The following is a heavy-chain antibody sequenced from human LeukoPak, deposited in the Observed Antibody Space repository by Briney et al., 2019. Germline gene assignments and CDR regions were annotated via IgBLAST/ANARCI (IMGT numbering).Heavy chain of an antibody. J-gene: IGHJ4*02. CDR3: AKPAANRRSRRADYFDY. CDR1: GFTFSSYA. V-gene: IGHV3-23*01. D-gene: IGHD1-14*01. CDR2: ISGSGGST. Sequence: PGGSLRLSCAASGFTFSSYAMSWVRQAPGKGLEWVSAISGSGGSTYYADSVKGRFTISRDNSKNTLYLQMNSLRAEDTAVYYCAKPAANRRSRRADYFDYWGQGTLVTVSS.